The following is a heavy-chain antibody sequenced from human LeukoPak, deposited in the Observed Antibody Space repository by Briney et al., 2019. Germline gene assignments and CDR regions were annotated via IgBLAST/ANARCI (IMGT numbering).Heavy chain of an antibody. CDR1: GFTFSSYS. D-gene: IGHD3-3*01. CDR3: ARDRHYDFWSGYYSSYYYYGMDV. CDR2: ISSSSSYI. J-gene: IGHJ6*02. V-gene: IGHV3-21*01. Sequence: GGSLRLSCAASGFTFSSYSINWVRQAPGKGLEWVSSISSSSSYIYYADSVKGRFTISRDNAKNSLYLQMNSLRAEDTAVYYCARDRHYDFWSGYYSSYYYYGMDVWGQGTTVTVSS.